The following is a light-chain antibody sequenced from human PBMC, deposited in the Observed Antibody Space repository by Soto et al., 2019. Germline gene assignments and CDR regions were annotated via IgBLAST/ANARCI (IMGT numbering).Light chain of an antibody. J-gene: IGKJ1*01. Sequence: DIQMTQSPSSLSASVGDRVTITCRASQSISSYLNWYQQKPGKAPKLLIYAASSLHSGVPSRFSGSGSGTDFTLTISSLQPDDFATYYCQQSYSTWTFGQGTKVEIK. CDR1: QSISSY. V-gene: IGKV1-39*01. CDR2: AAS. CDR3: QQSYSTWT.